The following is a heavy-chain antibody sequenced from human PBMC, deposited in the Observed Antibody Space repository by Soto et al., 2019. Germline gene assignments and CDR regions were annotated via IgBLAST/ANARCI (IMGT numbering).Heavy chain of an antibody. CDR2: ISGSGGST. CDR1: GFTFSSYA. CDR3: AKDYPDYGDLRGYSQH. D-gene: IGHD4-17*01. V-gene: IGHV3-23*01. J-gene: IGHJ1*01. Sequence: GGSLRLSCAASGFTFSSYAMSWVRQAPGKGLEWVSAISGSGGSTYYADSVKGRFTISRDNSKNTLYLQMNSLRAEDTAVYYCAKDYPDYGDLRGYSQHWGQGTLVTISS.